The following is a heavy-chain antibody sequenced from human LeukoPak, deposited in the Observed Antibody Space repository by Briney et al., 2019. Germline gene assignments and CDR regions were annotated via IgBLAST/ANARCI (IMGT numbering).Heavy chain of an antibody. CDR3: ARDVGGGSSWHYYGMDV. Sequence: GGSLRLSCAASGFTFSSYSMNWVRQAPGKGLEWVSSISSSSSYIYYADSVKGRFTISRDNAKNSLYLQMNSLRAEDTAVYYCARDVGGGSSWHYYGMDVWGQGTTVTVSS. D-gene: IGHD4-23*01. V-gene: IGHV3-21*01. CDR1: GFTFSSYS. CDR2: ISSSSSYI. J-gene: IGHJ6*02.